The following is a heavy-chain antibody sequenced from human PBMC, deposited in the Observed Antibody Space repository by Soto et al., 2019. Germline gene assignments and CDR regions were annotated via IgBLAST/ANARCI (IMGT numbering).Heavy chain of an antibody. J-gene: IGHJ4*02. V-gene: IGHV3-33*01. Sequence: QVQLVESGGGVVQPGRSLRLSCAASGFAFSSYVMHWVRQTPGKGLEWVALIWYDGSNKYYADSVKCRFTISRDNSKNTLYLQMHSLRAEDTAVYFCARSPPGVAGRYYFDFWGQGTLVTVSS. CDR3: ARSPPGVAGRYYFDF. CDR1: GFAFSSYV. CDR2: IWYDGSNK. D-gene: IGHD6-6*01.